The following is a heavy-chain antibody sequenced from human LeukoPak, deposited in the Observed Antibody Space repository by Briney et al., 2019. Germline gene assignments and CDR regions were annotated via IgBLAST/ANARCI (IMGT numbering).Heavy chain of an antibody. J-gene: IGHJ4*02. CDR2: ISGSGGST. CDR1: GFTFSSYA. Sequence: GGSLRLSCAASGFTFSSYAMSWVRQAPGKGLEWVSGISGSGGSTYYADSVKGRFTISRDNSKNTLYLQMNSPRAEDTAVYYCAILPGYSSSWYEVAYWGQGTLVTVSS. D-gene: IGHD6-13*01. CDR3: AILPGYSSSWYEVAY. V-gene: IGHV3-23*01.